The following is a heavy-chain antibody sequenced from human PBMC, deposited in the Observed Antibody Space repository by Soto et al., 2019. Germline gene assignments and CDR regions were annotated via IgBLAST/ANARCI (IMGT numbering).Heavy chain of an antibody. CDR3: ARDFCRYCISTSCYSCGMDV. Sequence: GASVKVSCKASGGTFSSYAISWVQQAPGQGLEWMGGIIPIFGTANYAQKFQGRVTITADESTSTAYMELSSLRSEDTAVYYCARDFCRYCISTSCYSCGMDVWGQGTTVTVSS. CDR2: IIPIFGTA. J-gene: IGHJ6*02. CDR1: GGTFSSYA. D-gene: IGHD2-2*01. V-gene: IGHV1-69*13.